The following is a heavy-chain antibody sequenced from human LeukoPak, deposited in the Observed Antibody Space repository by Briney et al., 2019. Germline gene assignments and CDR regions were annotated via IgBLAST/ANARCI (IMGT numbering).Heavy chain of an antibody. CDR2: IYHSEST. Sequence: SETLSLTCAVSGGSISSSNWWSWVRQPPGKGLEWIGEIYHSESTNYNPSLKSRVTISVDTSKSQFSLNLMSVTAADTAVYYCTRDTGTTGEVKFDPWGQGTLVTVSS. D-gene: IGHD4-17*01. CDR1: GGSISSSNW. J-gene: IGHJ5*02. V-gene: IGHV4-4*02. CDR3: TRDTGTTGEVKFDP.